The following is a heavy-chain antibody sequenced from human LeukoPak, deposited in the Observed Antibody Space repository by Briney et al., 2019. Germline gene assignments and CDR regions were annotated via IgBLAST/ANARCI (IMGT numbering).Heavy chain of an antibody. CDR2: ISGSGGST. J-gene: IGHJ6*04. CDR1: GFTFSSYA. CDR3: AELGITMIGGV. Sequence: GGSLRLSWAASGFTFSSYAMSWVRQAPGGGLEWVSAISGSGGSTYYADSVKGRFTISRDNSKNTLYLQMNSLRAEDTAVYYCAELGITMIGGVWGKGTTVTISS. V-gene: IGHV3-23*01. D-gene: IGHD3-10*02.